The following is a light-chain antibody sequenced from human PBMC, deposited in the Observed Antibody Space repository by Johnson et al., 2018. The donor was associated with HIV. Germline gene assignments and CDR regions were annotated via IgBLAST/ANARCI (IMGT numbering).Light chain of an antibody. Sequence: QSVLTQPPSVSAAPGQKVTISCSGSSSNIVNNYVSWYQQLPGTAPKLLIYDNNKRPSGIPDRLYGSKSGTSATLGITGLQTGDEAEYYCGTGDSSLSANVVGTGTQVTVL. CDR2: DNN. CDR1: SSNIVNNY. J-gene: IGLJ1*01. CDR3: GTGDSSLSANV. V-gene: IGLV1-51*01.